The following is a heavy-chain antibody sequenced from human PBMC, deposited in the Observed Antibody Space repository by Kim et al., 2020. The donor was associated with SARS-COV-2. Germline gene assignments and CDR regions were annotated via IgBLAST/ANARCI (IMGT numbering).Heavy chain of an antibody. J-gene: IGHJ6*02. D-gene: IGHD2-2*01. CDR2: IDPSDSYT. V-gene: IGHV5-10-1*01. Sequence: GESLKISCKGSGYSFTSYWISWVRQMPGKGLEWMGRIDPSDSYTNYSPSFQGHVTISADKSISTAYLQWSSLKASDTAMYYCARRWYHPNYYYYGMDVWGQGTTVTVSS. CDR1: GYSFTSYW. CDR3: ARRWYHPNYYYYGMDV.